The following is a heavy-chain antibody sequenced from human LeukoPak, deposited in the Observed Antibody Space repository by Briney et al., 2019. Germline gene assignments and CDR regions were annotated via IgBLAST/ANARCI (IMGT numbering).Heavy chain of an antibody. CDR2: VWHDGINK. D-gene: IGHD1-26*01. V-gene: IGHV3-33*01. J-gene: IGHJ4*02. CDR3: ASHEGLLGATGSLDY. CDR1: GFTFSYYG. Sequence: PERSLRLSCAASGFTFSYYGMHWVRQAPGKGLEWVAIVWHDGINKYYADSVRGRFTISRDNSKNTLYLQMNSLRVEDTAVYYCASHEGLLGATGSLDYWGRGALVTVSS.